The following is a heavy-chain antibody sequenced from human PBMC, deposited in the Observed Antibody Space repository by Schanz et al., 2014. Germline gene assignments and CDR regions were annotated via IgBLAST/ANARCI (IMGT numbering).Heavy chain of an antibody. V-gene: IGHV3-23*01. D-gene: IGHD2-2*01. J-gene: IGHJ2*01. CDR3: AKDAPYPFDL. CDR1: GFTFSTHA. Sequence: EMQLLESGGGLIQPGGSLRLSCAASGFTFSTHAMSWVRQAPGKGLEWVSSISGDHRNTFYADSVKGRFTISRDNSKNQLYLQRNSLRAEDTAIYYCAKDAPYPFDLWGRGTLITVSS. CDR2: ISGDHRNT.